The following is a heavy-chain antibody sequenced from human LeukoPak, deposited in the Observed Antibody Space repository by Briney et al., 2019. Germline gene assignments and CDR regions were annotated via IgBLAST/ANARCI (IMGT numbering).Heavy chain of an antibody. J-gene: IGHJ4*02. D-gene: IGHD6-19*01. V-gene: IGHV4-59*01. CDR2: IYYTGST. Sequence: PSETLSLTCTVSGGSISSYYWSWMRQSPGKGLESIGYIYYTGSTNYNPSLKSRVTISVETSRNQFSLKLSSVTAADTAVYYCASIEYSSGWSKFDFWGQGILVTVSS. CDR3: ASIEYSSGWSKFDF. CDR1: GGSISSYY.